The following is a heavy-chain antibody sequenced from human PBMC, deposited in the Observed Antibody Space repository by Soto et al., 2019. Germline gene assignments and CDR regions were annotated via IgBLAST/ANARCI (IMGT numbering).Heavy chain of an antibody. V-gene: IGHV3-23*01. CDR2: SSATGAGT. D-gene: IGHD1-7*01. CDR3: AKDRRAGGNYGFYSDF. CDR1: GFTFSSYG. J-gene: IGHJ4*02. Sequence: EVQLLESGGGLVQPGGSLRLSYAASGFTFSSYGMTWVRQAPGKGLEWVSFSSATGAGTYYADSVKGRFTISRDNSKSTLYLQMTSLRADDTAVYYCAKDRRAGGNYGFYSDFWGQGALVIVSS.